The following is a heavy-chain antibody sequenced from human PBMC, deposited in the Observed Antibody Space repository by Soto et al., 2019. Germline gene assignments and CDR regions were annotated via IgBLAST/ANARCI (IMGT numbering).Heavy chain of an antibody. D-gene: IGHD5-12*01. CDR1: GVTFSSYT. CDR3: AEKGYSGYDHNKGGFDY. J-gene: IGHJ4*02. Sequence: QVQLVESGAGVKKPGSSVRLSCKASGVTFSSYTISWVRQAPGQGLEWVGRISPSLGIAYYAQKLQGRVTITADKPTSTAQMELSSLASEETAVYYWAEKGYSGYDHNKGGFDYWGQGTLVTVSS. CDR2: ISPSLGIA. V-gene: IGHV1-69*02.